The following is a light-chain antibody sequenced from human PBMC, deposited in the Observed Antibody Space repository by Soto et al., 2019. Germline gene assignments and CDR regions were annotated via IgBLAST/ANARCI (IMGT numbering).Light chain of an antibody. CDR2: EVS. CDR3: SSYAGSRLYV. V-gene: IGLV2-8*01. Sequence: QSVLTQPPSASGSSGQSVTISCTGTSSDVGGYNYVSWYQQHPGKAPKLMIYEVSKRPAVVADRFSGFKSGNTASLTVSGLQAEDEADYYCSSYAGSRLYVFGTGTKVTVL. J-gene: IGLJ1*01. CDR1: SSDVGGYNY.